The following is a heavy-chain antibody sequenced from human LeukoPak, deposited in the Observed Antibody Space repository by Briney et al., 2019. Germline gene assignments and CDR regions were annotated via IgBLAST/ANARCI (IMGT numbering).Heavy chain of an antibody. J-gene: IGHJ4*02. CDR1: GYTFTSYY. CDR3: ARDSSWYGGDY. Sequence: ASVKVSCKASGYTFTSYYMHWVRQAPGQGLEWMGIINPSGGSTSYAQKLQGRVTMTTDTSTSTAYMELRSLRSDDTAVYYCARDSSWYGGDYWGQGTLVTVSS. V-gene: IGHV1-46*01. CDR2: INPSGGST. D-gene: IGHD6-13*01.